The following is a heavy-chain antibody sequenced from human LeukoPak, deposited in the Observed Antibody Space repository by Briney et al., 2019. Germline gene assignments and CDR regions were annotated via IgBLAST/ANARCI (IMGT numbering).Heavy chain of an antibody. V-gene: IGHV3-74*01. CDR1: GFTFSAYW. D-gene: IGHD2-2*01. Sequence: PGGSLRLSCAASGFTFSAYWMHWVRQVPGKGLVWVSRINNDGTATFFADSVKGRFTISRDNARTSLYLQMNSLRAEDTAVYYCATHCSSVSCSLATFDIWGQGTMVTVSS. CDR3: ATHCSSVSCSLATFDI. CDR2: INNDGTAT. J-gene: IGHJ3*02.